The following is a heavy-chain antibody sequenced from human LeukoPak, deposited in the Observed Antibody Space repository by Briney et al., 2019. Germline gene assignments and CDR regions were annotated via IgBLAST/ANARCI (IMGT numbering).Heavy chain of an antibody. D-gene: IGHD2-2*01. J-gene: IGHJ3*02. V-gene: IGHV4-4*07. CDR1: GGSISSYY. Sequence: SETLSLTCTVSGGSISSYYWSWIRQPAGKGLEWIGCIYSSGSTNYNPSLKSRVTMSVDTSKNQFSLNLSSVTAADTAVYYCARDRCSSASCPSRWAFDIWGQGTMVTVSS. CDR2: IYSSGST. CDR3: ARDRCSSASCPSRWAFDI.